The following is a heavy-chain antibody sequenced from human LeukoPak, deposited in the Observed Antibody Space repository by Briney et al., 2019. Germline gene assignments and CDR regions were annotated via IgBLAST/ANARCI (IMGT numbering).Heavy chain of an antibody. CDR3: ARAVSANWPTPQPPIDY. CDR2: IISYNSIT. Sequence: ASVKVSCRACGYTFLTYGFRGVRRHLARGRVGMVWIISYNSITNDAQKIQGRVTMTTDTSTSTAYMELRSLRSDDTAVYYCARAVSANWPTPQPPIDYWGQGTLVTVSS. V-gene: IGHV1-18*01. D-gene: IGHD4/OR15-4a*01. J-gene: IGHJ4*02. CDR1: GYTFLTYG.